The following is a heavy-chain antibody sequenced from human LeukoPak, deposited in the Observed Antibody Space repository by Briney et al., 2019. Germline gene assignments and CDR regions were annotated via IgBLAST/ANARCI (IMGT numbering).Heavy chain of an antibody. D-gene: IGHD2-8*01. V-gene: IGHV4-34*01. CDR3: ARGDIVLMVYAKGRRNWFDP. CDR1: GGSFSGYY. J-gene: IGHJ5*02. CDR2: INHSGST. Sequence: SETLSLTCAVYGGSFSGYYWSWIRQPPGKGLEWIGEINHSGSTNYNPSLKSRVTISVDTSKNQFSLKLSSVTAADTAVYYCARGDIVLMVYAKGRRNWFDPWGQGTLDTVSS.